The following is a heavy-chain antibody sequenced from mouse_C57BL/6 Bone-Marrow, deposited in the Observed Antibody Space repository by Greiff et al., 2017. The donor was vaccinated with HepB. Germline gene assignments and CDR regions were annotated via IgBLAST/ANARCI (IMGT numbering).Heavy chain of an antibody. Sequence: EVQLVESGGGLVQPKGSLKLSCAASGFSFNTYAMNWVRQAPGKGLEWVARIRSKSNNYATYYADSVKDRFTISRDDSESMLYLQMNNLKTEDTAMYYCVRHPHGYYAMDYWGQGTSVTVSS. CDR2: IRSKSNNYAT. J-gene: IGHJ4*01. V-gene: IGHV10-1*01. CDR3: VRHPHGYYAMDY. CDR1: GFSFNTYA.